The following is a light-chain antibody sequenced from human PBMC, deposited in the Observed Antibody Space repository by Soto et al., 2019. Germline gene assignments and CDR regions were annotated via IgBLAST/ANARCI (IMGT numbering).Light chain of an antibody. V-gene: IGLV2-14*01. CDR1: SSDIGGYNY. J-gene: IGLJ3*02. Sequence: QSALTQPASVSGSPGQSITISCNGTSSDIGGYNYVSWYQQHPGKAPKLMIYEVSNRPSGVSDRFSGSRSGNTASLTISGLQAEDESDYYCISYTSSSTWGLGGGTKLTV. CDR3: ISYTSSSTWG. CDR2: EVS.